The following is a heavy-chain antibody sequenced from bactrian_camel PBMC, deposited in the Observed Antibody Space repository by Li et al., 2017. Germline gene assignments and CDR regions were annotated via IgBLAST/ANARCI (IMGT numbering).Heavy chain of an antibody. D-gene: IGHD2*01. CDR3: AADNFEYGGTWSLLATRYTW. J-gene: IGHJ4*01. CDR1: GYTDNKYS. Sequence: HVQLVESGGGSVQAGESLRHSCAASGYTDNKYSMGWFRQAPGKERERVAAVDSDGKTLYADSVKGRFTISKDNDKNTLYLQMNSLKPEDTAMYYCAADNFEYGGTWSLLATRYTWWGQGTQVTVS. CDR2: VDSDGKT. V-gene: IGHV3S55*01.